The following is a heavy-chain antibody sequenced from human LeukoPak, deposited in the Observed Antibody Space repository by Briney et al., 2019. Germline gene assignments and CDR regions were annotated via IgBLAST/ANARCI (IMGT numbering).Heavy chain of an antibody. CDR3: ASSITMVRGRIMDY. Sequence: SETLSLTCAVYGGSFSGYYWSWIRQPPGKGLEWIGEINHSGSTNYNPSLKSRVTISVDTSKNQFSLKLSSVTAADTAVYYCASSITMVRGRIMDYWGQGTLVTVSS. CDR1: GGSFSGYY. V-gene: IGHV4-34*01. CDR2: INHSGST. J-gene: IGHJ4*02. D-gene: IGHD3-10*01.